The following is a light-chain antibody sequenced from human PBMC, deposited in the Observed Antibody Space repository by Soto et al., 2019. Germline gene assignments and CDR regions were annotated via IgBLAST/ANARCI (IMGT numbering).Light chain of an antibody. CDR2: GAS. CDR3: QQYGSSPLT. V-gene: IGKV3-20*01. CDR1: QSVSSSF. J-gene: IGKJ4*01. Sequence: EIVLTQSPGTLSLSPGERATLSCRASQSVSSSFLAWYQQKPGQAPRLLIYGASSRATGIPDRFSGSGSGTDFTLTISRLEPEDVAVHSCQQYGSSPLTFGGGTKVEIK.